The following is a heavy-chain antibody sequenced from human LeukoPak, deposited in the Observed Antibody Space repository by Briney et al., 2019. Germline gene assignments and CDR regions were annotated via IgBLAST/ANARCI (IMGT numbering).Heavy chain of an antibody. Sequence: SETLSLTCAVSGYSISSGYFWAWIRQPPGKGLEWIGSISHSGSSYSKPSLKSRVIISVDTSNNQFSLKLSSVTAADTAVYYCARCIAVARNWFDPWGQGTLVTVSS. CDR1: GYSISSGYF. CDR3: ARCIAVARNWFDP. V-gene: IGHV4-38-2*01. J-gene: IGHJ5*02. CDR2: ISHSGSS. D-gene: IGHD6-19*01.